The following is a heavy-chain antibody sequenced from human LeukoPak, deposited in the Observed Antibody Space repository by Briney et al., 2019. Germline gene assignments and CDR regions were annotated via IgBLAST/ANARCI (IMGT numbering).Heavy chain of an antibody. CDR3: VRGGPSTWS. CDR1: GFTFSSYA. J-gene: IGHJ5*02. Sequence: GGSLRLSCAASGFTFSSYAMSWVRQAPGKRPVWVSRNDDGSDTIYADSVRGRFTISRDDAKNTVYLQMNNLRAEDTAVYYCVRGGPSTWSWGQGTLVTVSS. V-gene: IGHV3-74*01. D-gene: IGHD2-15*01. CDR2: NDDGSDT.